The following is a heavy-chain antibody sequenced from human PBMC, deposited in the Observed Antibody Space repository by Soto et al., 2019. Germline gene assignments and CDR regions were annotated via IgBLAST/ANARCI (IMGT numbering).Heavy chain of an antibody. V-gene: IGHV3-23*01. Sequence: EVQLLESGGGLVQPGGSPRLSCAASGFTFSSYAMSWVRQAPGKGLEWVSAISGSGGSTYYADSVKGRFTISRDNSKNTLYLQMNSLRAEDTAVYYCGYSSGWYVGYWGQGTLVTVSS. J-gene: IGHJ4*02. CDR1: GFTFSSYA. D-gene: IGHD6-19*01. CDR2: ISGSGGST. CDR3: GYSSGWYVGY.